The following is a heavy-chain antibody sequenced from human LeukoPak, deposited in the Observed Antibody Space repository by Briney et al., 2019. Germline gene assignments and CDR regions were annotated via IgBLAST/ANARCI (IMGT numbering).Heavy chain of an antibody. CDR1: GFTFRSYA. CDR3: AKISTPIPAAGAMDN. CDR2: ISGGGGGT. V-gene: IGHV3-23*01. D-gene: IGHD6-13*01. J-gene: IGHJ4*02. Sequence: GGSLRLSCAASGFTFRSYAMSRVRQAPGQGLEWVSSISGGGGGTYYANSVEGRFTISRDNSKSTLYLQMNGLRAEDTAVYYCAKISTPIPAAGAMDNWGQGTLVTVSS.